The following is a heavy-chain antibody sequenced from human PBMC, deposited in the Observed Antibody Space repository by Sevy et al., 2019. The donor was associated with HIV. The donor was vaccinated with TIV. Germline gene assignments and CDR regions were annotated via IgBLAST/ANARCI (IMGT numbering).Heavy chain of an antibody. CDR3: ATDPTGYYDSSGYYRDDAFDI. V-gene: IGHV3-48*01. J-gene: IGHJ3*02. Sequence: GGSLRLSCAASGFTFSSYSMNWVRQAPGKGLEWVSYISSSSSTIYYADSVKGRFTISRDNAKNSLYLQMNSLRAEDTAVYYCATDPTGYYDSSGYYRDDAFDIWGQWTMVTVSS. CDR2: ISSSSSTI. CDR1: GFTFSSYS. D-gene: IGHD3-22*01.